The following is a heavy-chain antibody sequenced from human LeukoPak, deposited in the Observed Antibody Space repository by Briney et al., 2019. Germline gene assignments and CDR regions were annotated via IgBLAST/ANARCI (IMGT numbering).Heavy chain of an antibody. CDR1: GFTFSDYY. CDR3: AGNGHYYGSGSYPFDY. D-gene: IGHD3-10*01. Sequence: GGSLRLSCAASGFTFSDYYMSWIRQAPGKGLEWVSYISSSGSTIYYADSVKGRFTISRDNAKNSLYLQMNSLRAEDTAVYYCAGNGHYYGSGSYPFDYWGQGTLVTVSS. CDR2: ISSSGSTI. J-gene: IGHJ4*02. V-gene: IGHV3-11*01.